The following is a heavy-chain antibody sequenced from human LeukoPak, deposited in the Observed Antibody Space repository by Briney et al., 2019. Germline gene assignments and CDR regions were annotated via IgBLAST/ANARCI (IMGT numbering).Heavy chain of an antibody. D-gene: IGHD3-22*01. J-gene: IGHJ5*02. CDR2: INHSGST. V-gene: IGHV4-34*01. CDR1: GGSFSGYY. CDR3: ARLSPDSSGYYYNWFDP. Sequence: SETLSLTCAVYGGSFSGYYWSWIRQPPGKGLEWIGEINHSGSTNYNPSLKSRVTILVDTSKNQFSLKLSSVTAADTAVYYCARLSPDSSGYYYNWFDPWGQGTLVTVSS.